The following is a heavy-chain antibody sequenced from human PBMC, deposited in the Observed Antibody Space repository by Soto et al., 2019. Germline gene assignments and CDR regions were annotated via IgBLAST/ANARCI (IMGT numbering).Heavy chain of an antibody. V-gene: IGHV4-30-2*01. J-gene: IGHJ4*02. CDR2: IYHGGST. CDR3: ARESRLGYRFFDN. D-gene: IGHD5-12*01. Sequence: QLQLQESGSGLVKPSQTLSLTCDVSGDSISIGGYSWNWLRQPPGKGLQWIGYIYHGGSTYYNPSLWRRVSMSWDTSKNHFALVRTPVTAANTAVYYCARESRLGYRFFDNGGQGILVTCSS. CDR1: GDSISIGGYS.